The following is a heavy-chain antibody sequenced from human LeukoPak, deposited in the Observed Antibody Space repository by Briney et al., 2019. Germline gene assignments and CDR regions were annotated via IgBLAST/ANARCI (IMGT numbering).Heavy chain of an antibody. Sequence: SGGSLRLSCAASGFTFSRYSMNWVRQAPGKGLEWVSYISSSSSTIYYADSVKGRFTISRDNAKNSLYLQMNSLRAEDTAVYYCAREGCSGGSCYWRFGYWGQGTLVTVSS. CDR1: GFTFSRYS. D-gene: IGHD2-15*01. V-gene: IGHV3-48*01. J-gene: IGHJ4*02. CDR3: AREGCSGGSCYWRFGY. CDR2: ISSSSSTI.